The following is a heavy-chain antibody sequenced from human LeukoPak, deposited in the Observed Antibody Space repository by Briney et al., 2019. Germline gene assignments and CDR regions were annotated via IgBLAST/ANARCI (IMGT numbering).Heavy chain of an antibody. CDR1: GGSISSSSYY. CDR2: IDYSGST. CDR3: ARFSNQVGAAWSWFDP. V-gene: IGHV4-39*07. D-gene: IGHD1-26*01. J-gene: IGHJ5*02. Sequence: PSETLSLTCTVSGGSISSSSYYWGWIRQPPGKGLEWIGSIDYSGSTYYNPSLKSRVTISVDTSKKQFSLKLSSLTAADTAVYYCARFSNQVGAAWSWFDPWGQGTLVTVSS.